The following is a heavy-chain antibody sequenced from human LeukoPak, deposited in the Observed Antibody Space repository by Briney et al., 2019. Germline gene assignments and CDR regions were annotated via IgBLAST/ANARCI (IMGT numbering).Heavy chain of an antibody. CDR1: GGTFSSYA. CDR3: ARGGVDTAMATADWFDP. CDR2: IIPIFGTA. Sequence: ASVKVSCKASGGTFSSYAISWVRPAPGPGLEWMGGIIPIFGTANYAQKFQGRVTITADKSTSTAYMELSSLRSEDTAVYYCARGGVDTAMATADWFDPWGQGTLVTVSS. V-gene: IGHV1-69*06. D-gene: IGHD5-18*01. J-gene: IGHJ5*02.